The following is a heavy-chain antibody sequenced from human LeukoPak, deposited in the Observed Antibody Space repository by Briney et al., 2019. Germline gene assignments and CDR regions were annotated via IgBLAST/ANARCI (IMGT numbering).Heavy chain of an antibody. Sequence: PGGSLRLSCAASGFTFSSYAMSWVRQAPGKGLEWVSAISGSGGSTYYADSVKGRFTISRDNSKNTLYLQMNSLRAEDTAVYYCAKDQRSIAAAGKLPTYFDYWGQGTLVTVSS. V-gene: IGHV3-23*01. D-gene: IGHD6-13*01. CDR3: AKDQRSIAAAGKLPTYFDY. CDR1: GFTFSSYA. CDR2: ISGSGGST. J-gene: IGHJ4*02.